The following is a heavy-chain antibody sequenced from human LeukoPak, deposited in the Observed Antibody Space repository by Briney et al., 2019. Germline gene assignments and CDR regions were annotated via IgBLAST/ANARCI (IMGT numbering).Heavy chain of an antibody. Sequence: PXXTLSLTCTVSGDTIRSNNYYWGWIRQPPGKGLEWIVSIYDTGSTFYNPSLKSRVIISVDTSKNQFSLKLSSVTAADTAVYYCQSRFLEWLLDYWGQGTLVTVSS. D-gene: IGHD3-3*01. CDR3: QSRFLEWLLDY. J-gene: IGHJ4*02. CDR2: IYDTGST. CDR1: GDTIRSNNYY. V-gene: IGHV4-39*01.